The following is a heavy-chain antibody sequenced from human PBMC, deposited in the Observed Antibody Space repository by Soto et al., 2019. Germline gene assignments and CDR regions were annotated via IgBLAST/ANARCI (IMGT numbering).Heavy chain of an antibody. CDR1: GFSCSSYT. V-gene: IGHV3-66*01. Sequence: GGSLRLSCVTSGFSCSSYTVHWVRQAPGRGLEWVSDISSGSTYYADSVKGRFTISRDNSKNTLYLQMNSLRAGDTAVYYCANRTGSPTHDVAFDIWGQRTMVTVSS. D-gene: IGHD3-10*01. J-gene: IGHJ3*02. CDR3: ANRTGSPTHDVAFDI. CDR2: ISSGST.